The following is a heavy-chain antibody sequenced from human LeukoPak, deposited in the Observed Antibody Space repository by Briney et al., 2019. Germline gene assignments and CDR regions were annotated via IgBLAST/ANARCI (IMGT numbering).Heavy chain of an antibody. J-gene: IGHJ5*02. CDR1: GGSFSGYY. Sequence: PSETLSLTCAVYGGSFSGYYWSWIRQPPGKGLEWIGEINHSGSTNYNPSLKTRVAISVDTSKNQFSLKLSSVTAADTAVYYCASTSVAVRKDNWFDPWGQGTLVTVSS. V-gene: IGHV4-34*01. D-gene: IGHD6-19*01. CDR2: INHSGST. CDR3: ASTSVAVRKDNWFDP.